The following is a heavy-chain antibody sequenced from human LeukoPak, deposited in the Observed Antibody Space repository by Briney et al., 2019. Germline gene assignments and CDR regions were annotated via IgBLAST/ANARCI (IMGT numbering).Heavy chain of an antibody. J-gene: IGHJ4*02. CDR3: AKDSGYYYKSFDY. D-gene: IGHD3-22*01. CDR1: GFTFSSYA. Sequence: GGSLRLSCAASGFTFSSYAMSWVRQAPGKGLEWVSTISGSGSSTYYADSGKGRFTISRDNSKNTLYLQMNSLRAEDTAVYYCAKDSGYYYKSFDYWGQGTLVTVFS. V-gene: IGHV3-23*01. CDR2: ISGSGSST.